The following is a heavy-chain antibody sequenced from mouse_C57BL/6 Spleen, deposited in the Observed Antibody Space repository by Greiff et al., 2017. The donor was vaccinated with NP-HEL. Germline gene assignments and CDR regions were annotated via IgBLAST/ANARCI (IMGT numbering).Heavy chain of an antibody. CDR3: ARELTTVVATDY. J-gene: IGHJ2*01. Sequence: QVQLKQSGAELVKPGASVKISCKASGYAFSSYWMNWVKQRPGKGLEWIGQIYPGDGDTNYNGKFKGKATLTADKSSSTAYMQLSSLTSEDSAVYFCARELTTVVATDYWGQGTTLTVSS. V-gene: IGHV1-80*01. CDR2: IYPGDGDT. CDR1: GYAFSSYW. D-gene: IGHD1-1*01.